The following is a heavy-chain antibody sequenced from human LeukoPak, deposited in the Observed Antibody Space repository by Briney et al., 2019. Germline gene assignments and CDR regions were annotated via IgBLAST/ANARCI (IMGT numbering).Heavy chain of an antibody. CDR2: VKCKADSYTT. Sequence: GGSLRLSCTASTLTFSVHFMDWVRQAPGKGLEWIGRVKCKADSYTTEYAASVKGRLTISRDDSRNSVYLQMNSLKTEDTAMYYCARAAYAHGLDYWGQGTLVTVSS. V-gene: IGHV3-72*01. D-gene: IGHD3/OR15-3a*01. CDR1: TLTFSVHF. CDR3: ARAAYAHGLDY. J-gene: IGHJ4*02.